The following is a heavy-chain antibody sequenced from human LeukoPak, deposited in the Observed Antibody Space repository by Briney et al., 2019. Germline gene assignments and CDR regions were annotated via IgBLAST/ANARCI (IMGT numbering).Heavy chain of an antibody. J-gene: IGHJ4*02. CDR1: GFTFSSYA. V-gene: IGHV3-23*01. CDR2: ISGSDGST. Sequence: GGSLRLSCAASGFTFSSYAMSWVRQAPGKGLEWVSGISGSDGSTNYADSVKGRFTISRESSKNTLYLQMNSLRAEDTAVYYCAKDSAKKYDDYWGQGTLVTVSS. D-gene: IGHD2/OR15-2a*01. CDR3: AKDSAKKYDDY.